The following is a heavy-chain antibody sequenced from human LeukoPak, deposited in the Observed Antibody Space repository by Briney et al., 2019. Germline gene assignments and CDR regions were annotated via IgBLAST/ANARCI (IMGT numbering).Heavy chain of an antibody. V-gene: IGHV1-2*02. CDR3: ARRWRGYCSSTSCYGGFDY. Sequence: ASVKVSCKASGCTFTGYYMHWVRQAPGQGLEWMGWINPNSGGTNYAQKFQGRVTMTRDTSISTAYMELSRLRSDDTAVYYCARRWRGYCSSTSCYGGFDYWGQGTLVTVSS. CDR1: GCTFTGYY. CDR2: INPNSGGT. J-gene: IGHJ4*02. D-gene: IGHD2-2*01.